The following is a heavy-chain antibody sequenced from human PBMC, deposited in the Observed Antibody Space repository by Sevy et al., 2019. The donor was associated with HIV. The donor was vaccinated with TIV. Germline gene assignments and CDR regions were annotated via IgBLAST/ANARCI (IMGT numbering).Heavy chain of an antibody. Sequence: SETLSLTCTVSGGSISSYYWSWIRQPAGKGLEWIGRIYTSGSTNYNPSLKSRVTMSVDTSKNQFSLKLSSVTAADTAVYYCARVRGYSGYDDFDYWGQGTLVTVSS. V-gene: IGHV4-4*07. CDR1: GGSISSYY. D-gene: IGHD5-12*01. J-gene: IGHJ4*02. CDR3: ARVRGYSGYDDFDY. CDR2: IYTSGST.